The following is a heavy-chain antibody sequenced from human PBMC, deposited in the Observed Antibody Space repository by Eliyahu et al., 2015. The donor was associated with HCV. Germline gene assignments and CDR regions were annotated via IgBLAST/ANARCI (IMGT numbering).Heavy chain of an antibody. CDR2: ISYDGSNK. Sequence: QVQLVXSGGGVVQPGRSLRLSCAASGXPFXXXAXHWVRQAPGKGLEWVAVISYDGSNKYYADSVKGRFTISRDNSKNTLYLQMNSLRAEDTAVYYCARDNHYDSSGYYPSPGGYWGQGTLVTVSS. D-gene: IGHD3-22*01. J-gene: IGHJ4*02. CDR3: ARDNHYDSSGYYPSPGGY. V-gene: IGHV3-30-3*01. CDR1: GXPFXXXA.